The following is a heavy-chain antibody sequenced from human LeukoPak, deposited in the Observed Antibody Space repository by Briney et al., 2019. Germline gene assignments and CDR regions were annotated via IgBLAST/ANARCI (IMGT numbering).Heavy chain of an antibody. CDR3: ARVSGGDYFDY. CDR1: GFTFSDYY. J-gene: IGHJ4*02. V-gene: IGHV3-11*01. CDR2: ISSSGSAT. D-gene: IGHD6-25*01. Sequence: GGSLRLSCAASGFTFSDYYVSWIRQAPGKGLEWVSYISSSGSATYYADSVKGRFTISRDNAKNSLFLQMGSLRAEYTAVYYCARVSGGDYFDYWGQGTLVTVPS.